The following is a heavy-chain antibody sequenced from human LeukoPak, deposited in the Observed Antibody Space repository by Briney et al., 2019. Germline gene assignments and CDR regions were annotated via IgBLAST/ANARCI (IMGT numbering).Heavy chain of an antibody. CDR1: GFTFSSYS. V-gene: IGHV3-48*04. D-gene: IGHD6-13*01. CDR2: ISSSSSTI. J-gene: IGHJ4*02. Sequence: PGGSLRLSCAASGFTFSSYSMNWVRQAPGKGLEWVSYISSSSSTIYYADSVKGRFTISRDNAKNSLYLQMNSLRAEDTAVYYCARDGIAEGVDYWGQGTLVTVSS. CDR3: ARDGIAEGVDY.